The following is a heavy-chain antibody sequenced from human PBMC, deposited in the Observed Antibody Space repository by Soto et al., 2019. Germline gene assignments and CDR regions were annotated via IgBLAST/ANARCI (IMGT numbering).Heavy chain of an antibody. J-gene: IGHJ4*02. D-gene: IGHD4-17*01. CDR3: ATTNVDYYIRGDYYAY. V-gene: IGHV4-34*01. CDR2: SNHSGTT. Sequence: QVHLQQWAAELLKPSETLSLTCAVYGQSFGGYSWNWIRQTPGKELEWIGESNHSGTTNYNPSRKSRVTISVEASRHQSSLNRRSTAAAEKAGHYSATTNVDYYIRGDYYAYWCQGPRVTVSS. CDR1: GQSFGGYS.